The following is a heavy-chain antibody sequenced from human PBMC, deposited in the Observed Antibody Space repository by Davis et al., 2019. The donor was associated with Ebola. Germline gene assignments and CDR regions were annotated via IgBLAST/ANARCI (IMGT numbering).Heavy chain of an antibody. D-gene: IGHD6-19*01. V-gene: IGHV3-30-3*01. Sequence: GGSLRLSCAASGFTFSSYAMHWVRQAPGQGLEWVAVISYDGGNKYYADSVKGRFTISRDNSKNTLYLQMNSLRAEDTAVYYCARGLGYSSGWYADYWGQGTLVTVSS. CDR3: ARGLGYSSGWYADY. CDR1: GFTFSSYA. J-gene: IGHJ4*02. CDR2: ISYDGGNK.